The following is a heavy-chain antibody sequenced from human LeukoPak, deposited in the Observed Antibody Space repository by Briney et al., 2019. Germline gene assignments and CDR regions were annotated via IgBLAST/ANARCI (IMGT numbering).Heavy chain of an antibody. D-gene: IGHD3-9*01. Sequence: SETLSLTCTVSGASMSNSFWSWIRQPAGKGLEWIGRIYTSGTTNYNPSLKSRVTLSVDTSNNQFSLKLSSVTAADTAVYYCARGPVLRYFDWLPQNWFDPWGQGTLVTVS. J-gene: IGHJ5*02. CDR3: ARGPVLRYFDWLPQNWFDP. V-gene: IGHV4-4*07. CDR1: GASMSNSF. CDR2: IYTSGTT.